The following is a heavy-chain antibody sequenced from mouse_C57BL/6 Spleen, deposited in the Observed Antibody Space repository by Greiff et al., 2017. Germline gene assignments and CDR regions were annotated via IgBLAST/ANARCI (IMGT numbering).Heavy chain of an antibody. J-gene: IGHJ4*01. CDR2: IDPETGGT. CDR3: TITTVVEGEFYYAMDY. Sequence: QVQLQQSGAELVRPGASVTLSCKASGYTFTDYEMHWVKQTPVHGLEWIGAIDPETGGTAYNQKFKGKAILTADKSSSTAYMELRSLTSEDSAVYYCTITTVVEGEFYYAMDYWGQGTSVTVSS. V-gene: IGHV1-15*01. CDR1: GYTFTDYE. D-gene: IGHD1-1*01.